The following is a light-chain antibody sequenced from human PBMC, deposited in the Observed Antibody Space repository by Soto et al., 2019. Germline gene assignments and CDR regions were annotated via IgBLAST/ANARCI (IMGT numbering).Light chain of an antibody. Sequence: QSVLTQPASVSGSPGQSIAISCTDTSSDVGGYDYVSWYQQQPDKAPKLMIYEVTQRPSGVSNRFSGSKSGNTASLTISGLQAEDEADYYCSSHTSGSTRVFGTGTKVTVL. CDR1: SSDVGGYDY. J-gene: IGLJ1*01. V-gene: IGLV2-14*01. CDR2: EVT. CDR3: SSHTSGSTRV.